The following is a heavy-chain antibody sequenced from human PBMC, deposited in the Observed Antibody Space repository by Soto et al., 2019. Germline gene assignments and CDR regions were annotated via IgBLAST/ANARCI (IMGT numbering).Heavy chain of an antibody. CDR1: GFTFSDFG. D-gene: IGHD3-10*01. CDR3: AKAPFRRPYYFYGMDV. CDR2: ISEDAETD. V-gene: IGHV3-30*18. J-gene: IGHJ6*02. Sequence: GGSLRLSCVASGFTFSDFGMHWVRQGPGKGLEWLAVISEDAETDFHADSVKGRFTVSRDNFKEALYLQMNSLTTDDSGVYFCAKAPFRRPYYFYGMDVWGQGTTVTVSS.